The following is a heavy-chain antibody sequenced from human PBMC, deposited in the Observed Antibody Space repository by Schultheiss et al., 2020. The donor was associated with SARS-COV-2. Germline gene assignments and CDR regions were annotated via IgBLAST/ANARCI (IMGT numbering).Heavy chain of an antibody. D-gene: IGHD6-13*01. CDR3: ARDRSSSWYFDY. CDR1: GFTVSSNY. V-gene: IGHV3-23*01. J-gene: IGHJ4*02. CDR2: ISGSGGST. Sequence: GGSLRLSCAASGFTVSSNYMSWVRQAPGKGLEWVSAISGSGGSTYYADSVKGRFTISRDNSKNTLYLQMNSLRAEDTAVYYCARDRSSSWYFDYWGQGTLVTVSS.